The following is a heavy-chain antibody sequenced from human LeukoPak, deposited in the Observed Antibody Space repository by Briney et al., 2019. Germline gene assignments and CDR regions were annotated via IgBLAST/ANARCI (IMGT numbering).Heavy chain of an antibody. J-gene: IGHJ6*02. CDR3: ARDQRGGVARGHYGMDV. V-gene: IGHV3-21*04. CDR1: GFTFSSYS. CDR2: VSNNNSYI. Sequence: PGRSLRLSCEDSGFTFSSYSMNWVRQAPGKGLEWVSCVSNNNSYIYYADSVKGRFTISRDNAKNSLYLQMNSLRGEDTAVYYCARDQRGGVARGHYGMDVWGQGTTVTVSS. D-gene: IGHD3-16*01.